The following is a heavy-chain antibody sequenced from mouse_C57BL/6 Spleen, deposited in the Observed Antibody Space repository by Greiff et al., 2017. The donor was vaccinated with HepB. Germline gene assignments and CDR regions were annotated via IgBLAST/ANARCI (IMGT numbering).Heavy chain of an antibody. V-gene: IGHV2-9*01. CDR2: IWGGGST. J-gene: IGHJ4*01. D-gene: IGHD1-1*01. CDR3: ATITTVDYYAMDY. CDR1: GFSLTSYG. Sequence: VQGVESGPGLVAPSQSLSITCTVSGFSLTSYGVDWVRQPPGKGLEWLGVIWGGGSTNYNSALMSRLSISKDNSKSQVFLKMNSLQTDDTAMYYCATITTVDYYAMDYWGQGTSVTVSS.